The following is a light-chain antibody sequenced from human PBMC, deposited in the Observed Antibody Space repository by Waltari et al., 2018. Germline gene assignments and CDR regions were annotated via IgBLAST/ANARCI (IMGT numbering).Light chain of an antibody. J-gene: IGLJ3*02. V-gene: IGLV8-61*01. Sequence: QTVVTQEPSLSVSHGGTVTLTCALSSGSLSTPCYATWYQQTPGQAPRTLVYKANARSSGGPDRFAGSILGNTAALTITGAQADDESDYYCALYMGSGIWVFGGGTRLTVL. CDR1: SGSLSTPCY. CDR2: KAN. CDR3: ALYMGSGIWV.